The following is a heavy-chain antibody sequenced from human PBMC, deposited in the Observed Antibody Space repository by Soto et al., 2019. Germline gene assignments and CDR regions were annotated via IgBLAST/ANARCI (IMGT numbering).Heavy chain of an antibody. J-gene: IGHJ6*03. CDR3: ATWDVPKQLLWFGEEWASIRYYYYMDV. CDR2: FDPEDGET. D-gene: IGHD3-10*01. CDR1: GYTLTELS. V-gene: IGHV1-24*01. Sequence: ASVKVSCKVSGYTLTELSMHWVRQAPGKGLEWMGGFDPEDGETIYAQKFQGRVTMTEDTSTDTAYMELSSLRSEDTAVYYCATWDVPKQLLWFGEEWASIRYYYYMDVWGKGTTVTVSS.